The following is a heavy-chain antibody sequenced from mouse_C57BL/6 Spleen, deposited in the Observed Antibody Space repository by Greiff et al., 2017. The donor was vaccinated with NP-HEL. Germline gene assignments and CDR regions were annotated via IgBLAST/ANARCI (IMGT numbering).Heavy chain of an antibody. CDR1: GYTFTDYN. J-gene: IGHJ3*01. V-gene: IGHV1-22*01. Sequence: EVQLQESGPELVKPGASVKMSCKASGYTFTDYNMHWVKQSHGKSLEWIGYINPNNGGTSYNQKFKGKATLTVNKSSSTAYMELRSLTSEDSAVYYCARERGLDLRFGYWGQGTLVTVSA. CDR3: ARERGLDLRFGY. D-gene: IGHD3-1*01. CDR2: INPNNGGT.